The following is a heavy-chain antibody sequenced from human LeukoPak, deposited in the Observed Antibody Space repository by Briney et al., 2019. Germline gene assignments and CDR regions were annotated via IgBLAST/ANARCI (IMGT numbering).Heavy chain of an antibody. CDR3: AKGGYSTSWFYFDY. Sequence: GGSLRLSCAAPGFTVSSYSMNWVRQAPGKGLEWVSYISSSSSTIYYADSVKGRFTISRDNAKNSLYLQMNSLRAEDTAVYYCAKGGYSTSWFYFDYWGQGTLVTVSS. D-gene: IGHD6-13*01. CDR2: ISSSSSTI. J-gene: IGHJ4*02. CDR1: GFTVSSYS. V-gene: IGHV3-48*01.